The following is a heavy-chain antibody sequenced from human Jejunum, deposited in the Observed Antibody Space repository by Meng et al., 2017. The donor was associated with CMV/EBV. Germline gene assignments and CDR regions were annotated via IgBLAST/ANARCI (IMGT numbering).Heavy chain of an antibody. V-gene: IGHV3-74*01. J-gene: IGHJ4*02. CDR3: ARSPGGYFDS. CDR1: GSTFSTYW. Sequence: EVQLVESGGGLVQPGESLRLSCAASGSTFSTYWMHWVRQTPGKGLEWVSRMNGDGSSISYRDSVKGRFTISRDNAKNTLFLQMISLRDEDTAVYYCARSPGGYFDSWGQGTLVTVSS. CDR2: MNGDGSSI.